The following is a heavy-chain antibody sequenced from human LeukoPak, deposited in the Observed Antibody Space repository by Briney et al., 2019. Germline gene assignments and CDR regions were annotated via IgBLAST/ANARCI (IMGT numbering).Heavy chain of an antibody. CDR1: GGSISSYY. CDR2: IYCSGST. CDR3: ARLPNSGTYYYYGMDV. Sequence: SETLSLTCTVSGGSISSYYWSWIRQPPGKGLEWIGYIYCSGSTNYNPSLKSRVTISVDTSKNQFSLKLSSVTAADTAVYYCARLPNSGTYYYYGMDVWGQGTTVTVSS. V-gene: IGHV4-59*08. D-gene: IGHD4-23*01. J-gene: IGHJ6*02.